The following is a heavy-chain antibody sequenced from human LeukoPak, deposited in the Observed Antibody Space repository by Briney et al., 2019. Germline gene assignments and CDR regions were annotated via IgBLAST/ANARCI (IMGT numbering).Heavy chain of an antibody. CDR2: ISVRSNYI. CDR3: VRLRRNSDTSGFHYYYDF. J-gene: IGHJ4*02. CDR1: GYTFSSYS. V-gene: IGHV3-21*01. D-gene: IGHD3-22*01. Sequence: PGGSLRLSCAASGYTFSSYSINWVRQAPGKGLEWVSSISVRSNYIYYADSVRGRFRISRDDARDSLHLQMNSLRAEDTAVYYCVRLRRNSDTSGFHYYYDFWGQGTLVTVSS.